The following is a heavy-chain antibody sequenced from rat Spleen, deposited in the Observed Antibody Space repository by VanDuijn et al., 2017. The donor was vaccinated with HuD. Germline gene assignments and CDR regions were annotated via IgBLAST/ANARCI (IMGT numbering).Heavy chain of an antibody. CDR2: INSAGST. CDR1: GHSITSSYR. CDR3: ASLYSSYSLYSFDY. V-gene: IGHV3-3*01. D-gene: IGHD1-2*01. Sequence: EVQLQESGPGLVKPSQSLSLTCSVTGHSITSSYRWNWIRKFPGNKLEWMGYINSAGSTNYNPSLKSRISITRDTSKNQFFLQVNSVTTEDTATYYCASLYSSYSLYSFDYWGQGVMVTVSS. J-gene: IGHJ2*01.